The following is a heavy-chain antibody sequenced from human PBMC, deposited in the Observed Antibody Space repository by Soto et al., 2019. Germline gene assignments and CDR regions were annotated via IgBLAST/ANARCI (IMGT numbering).Heavy chain of an antibody. V-gene: IGHV3-23*01. CDR2: ISGSGDSA. D-gene: IGHD6-19*01. CDR3: GKERRGSGWSVCNL. J-gene: IGHJ4*02. CDR1: GLPVSHYA. Sequence: XGALTLSSTASGLPVSHYAMNWVRQGPGTRLEWVADISGSGDSARYADSVRGRFTISRDNSRDTLYLQMNSLRVDDTAVYYCGKERRGSGWSVCNLWGQGALVTVSS.